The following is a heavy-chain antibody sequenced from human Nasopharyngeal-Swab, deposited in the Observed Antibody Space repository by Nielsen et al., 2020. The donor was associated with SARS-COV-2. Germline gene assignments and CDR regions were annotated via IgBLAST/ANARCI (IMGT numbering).Heavy chain of an antibody. J-gene: IGHJ6*03. D-gene: IGHD1-26*01. V-gene: IGHV3-21*01. Sequence: GESLKISCAASGFTFSDYAMSWVRQAPGKGLEWVSSISSSSSYIYYADSVKGRFTISRDNAKNSLYLQMNSLRADDTAVYFCARIAGRGSIYYYYMDVWGTGTTVTVSS. CDR2: ISSSSSYI. CDR1: GFTFSDYA. CDR3: ARIAGRGSIYYYYMDV.